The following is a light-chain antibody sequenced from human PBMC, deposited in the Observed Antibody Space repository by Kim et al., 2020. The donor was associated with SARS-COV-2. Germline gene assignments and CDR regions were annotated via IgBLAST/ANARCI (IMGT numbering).Light chain of an antibody. V-gene: IGLV3-1*01. J-gene: IGLJ3*02. CDR3: QAWDSSTRV. CDR2: QDS. Sequence: SYELTQPPSVSVSPGQTASITCPGDKLGDKYACWYQQKPGQSPVLVIYQDSKRPSGIPARFSGSNSGNTATLTISGTQAMDEADYYCQAWDSSTRVFGGG. CDR1: KLGDKY.